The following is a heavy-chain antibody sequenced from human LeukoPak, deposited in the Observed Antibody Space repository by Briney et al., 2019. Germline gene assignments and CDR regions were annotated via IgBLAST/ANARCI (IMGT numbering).Heavy chain of an antibody. CDR2: INHSGST. CDR1: GGSFSGYY. V-gene: IGHV4-34*01. Sequence: SETLSLTCAAYGGSFSGYYWSWIRRPPGKGLEWIGEINHSGSTNYNPSLTSRVTISVDTSKNQFSLKLSSVTAADTAVYYCARVKAVVPAAMRYFDYWGQGTLVTVSS. D-gene: IGHD2-2*01. J-gene: IGHJ4*02. CDR3: ARVKAVVPAAMRYFDY.